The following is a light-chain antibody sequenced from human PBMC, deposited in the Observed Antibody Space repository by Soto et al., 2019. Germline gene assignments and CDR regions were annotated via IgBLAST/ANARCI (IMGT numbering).Light chain of an antibody. Sequence: QAVVTQEPSLTVSPGGTVTLTCGSSTGAVTSGHYPYWFQQKPGQAPRTLIYATNNKHSWTPARFSGSLLGGKAALTLSGAQPEDETEYYCLLSYSGALYVFGTGTKLTVL. J-gene: IGLJ1*01. CDR3: LLSYSGALYV. V-gene: IGLV7-46*01. CDR1: TGAVTSGHY. CDR2: ATN.